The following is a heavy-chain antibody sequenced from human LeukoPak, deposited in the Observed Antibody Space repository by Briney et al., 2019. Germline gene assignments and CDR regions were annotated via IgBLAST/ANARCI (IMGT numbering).Heavy chain of an antibody. D-gene: IGHD3-22*01. CDR3: AKEADYYDSSGYYWLRSFDY. V-gene: IGHV3-23*01. J-gene: IGHJ4*02. Sequence: PGGTLRLSCAASGFTFRSYGMSRVRQAPGKGLEWVSAISGSGGSTYYADSVRGRFTISRDNSKNTLYLQMNSLRAEDTAVYYCAKEADYYDSSGYYWLRSFDYWGQGTLVTVSS. CDR2: ISGSGGST. CDR1: GFTFRSYG.